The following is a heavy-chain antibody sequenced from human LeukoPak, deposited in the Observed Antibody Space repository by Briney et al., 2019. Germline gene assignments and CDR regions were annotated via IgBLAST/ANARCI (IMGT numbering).Heavy chain of an antibody. Sequence: AGGSLRLSCAASGFTFSSYWMSWIRQAPGKGLEWVANIKQDGSEKYYVDSVKGRFTISRDNAKNSVYLQMNSLRAEDTGVYYCARYPRPSYYFDYWGRGTLDTISS. D-gene: IGHD5-12*01. J-gene: IGHJ4*02. CDR2: IKQDGSEK. CDR1: GFTFSSYW. V-gene: IGHV3-7*01. CDR3: ARYPRPSYYFDY.